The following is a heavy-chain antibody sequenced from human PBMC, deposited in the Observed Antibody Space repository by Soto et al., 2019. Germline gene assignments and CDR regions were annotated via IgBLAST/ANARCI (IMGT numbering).Heavy chain of an antibody. CDR3: ARDSTRRGACDI. CDR2: INHSGST. Sequence: QVQLQQWGAGLLKPSETLSLTCAVYNGSFSVYYWTWFRQHPGKGLEWIGEINHSGSTNYNPSLKSRVTISVDTSKNQFSLKLSSVTAADTAVYYCARDSTRRGACDIWGQGTMVTVSS. D-gene: IGHD2-2*01. J-gene: IGHJ3*02. V-gene: IGHV4-34*02. CDR1: NGSFSVYY.